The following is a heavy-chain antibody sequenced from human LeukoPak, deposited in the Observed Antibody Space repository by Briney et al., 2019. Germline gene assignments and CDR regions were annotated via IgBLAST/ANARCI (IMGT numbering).Heavy chain of an antibody. D-gene: IGHD3-3*01. Sequence: GASVTVSCRPSGYTFTSHYMHWVRQAPAPGLEWMGIINPIPGRPIYPPPSQGRVTMPRDTAKSTVYMELSSLRSEDTAVDCCAAPGASGFVGKFWSGPLDFWGEGTLVTVSS. CDR3: AAPGASGFVGKFWSGPLDF. CDR1: GYTFTSHY. V-gene: IGHV1-46*01. J-gene: IGHJ4*02. CDR2: INPIPGRP.